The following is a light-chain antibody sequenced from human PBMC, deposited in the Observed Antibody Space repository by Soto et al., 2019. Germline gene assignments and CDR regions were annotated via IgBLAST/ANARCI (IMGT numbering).Light chain of an antibody. V-gene: IGKV3D-20*02. Sequence: EIVLTQSPGTLSLSPGERATLFCRASQSVSSNYLAWYQQKPGQAPRLLIYDASNRATGIPARFSGSGSGTDFTLTISSLEPEDFAVYYCQRRSNWSTTFGQGTKVDIK. CDR1: QSVSSNY. CDR2: DAS. J-gene: IGKJ1*01. CDR3: QRRSNWSTT.